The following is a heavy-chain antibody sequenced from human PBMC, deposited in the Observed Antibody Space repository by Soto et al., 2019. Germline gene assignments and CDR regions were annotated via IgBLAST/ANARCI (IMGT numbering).Heavy chain of an antibody. Sequence: SETLSLTCSVSGGSISSSSYYWGWIRQPPGKGLEWIGNIDYSGSTYYNPSLKSRVTISVDTSKNQFSLKLSSVTAADTAVYYCARYSRGGSGSYQYYYMDVWGKGTTVTVSS. CDR2: IDYSGST. CDR1: GGSISSSSYY. D-gene: IGHD3-10*01. J-gene: IGHJ6*03. V-gene: IGHV4-39*07. CDR3: ARYSRGGSGSYQYYYMDV.